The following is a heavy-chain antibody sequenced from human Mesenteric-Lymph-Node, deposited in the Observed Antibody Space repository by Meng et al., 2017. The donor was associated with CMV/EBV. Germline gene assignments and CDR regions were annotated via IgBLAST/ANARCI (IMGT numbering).Heavy chain of an antibody. CDR2: TYYKSKWYN. J-gene: IGHJ6*02. CDR3: ARDKVTMVRGVIYQYYGMDV. Sequence: SQTLSLTCAVSGDTVSTNSATWNWIRLSPSRGLEWLGRTYYKSKWYNDYAFSVKSRLTITPDTSRNQFALQLTSVTPEDTAVYYCARDKVTMVRGVIYQYYGMDVWGQGTTVTVSS. V-gene: IGHV6-1*01. D-gene: IGHD3-10*01. CDR1: GDTVSTNSAT.